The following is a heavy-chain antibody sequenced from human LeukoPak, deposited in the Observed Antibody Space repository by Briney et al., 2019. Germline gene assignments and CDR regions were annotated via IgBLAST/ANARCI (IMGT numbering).Heavy chain of an antibody. CDR2: IYYSGST. CDR1: GGSIKSSDYY. CDR3: ARQGNRSSFDL. Sequence: KASETLSLTCTLSGGSIKSSDYYWAWLRQSPGKGLEWIGTIYYSGSTYYNTSLKSRLTFSVDTSNNHFSLSLASVTASDTGLYFCARQGNRSSFDLWGQGILVTVSS. D-gene: IGHD3-9*01. V-gene: IGHV4-39*01. J-gene: IGHJ4*02.